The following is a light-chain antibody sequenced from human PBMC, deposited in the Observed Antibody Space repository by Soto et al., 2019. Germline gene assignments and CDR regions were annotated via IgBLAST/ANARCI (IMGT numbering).Light chain of an antibody. CDR3: QQYGSSGT. J-gene: IGKJ1*01. V-gene: IGKV3-20*01. Sequence: EIVLTQSPGTLSLSPGERATLSCRASQSVSNNYLAWYQQKPGQAHRLLIYGASNRATGIPDRFSGSGSGTDFTLTISRLEPEDFEVYYCQQYGSSGTFGQGTKVEIK. CDR2: GAS. CDR1: QSVSNNY.